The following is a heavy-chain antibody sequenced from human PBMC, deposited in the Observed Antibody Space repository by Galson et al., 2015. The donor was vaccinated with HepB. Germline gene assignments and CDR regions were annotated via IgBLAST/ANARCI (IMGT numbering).Heavy chain of an antibody. CDR3: ARVPHDYGDYEGYWFDP. CDR2: INTGNGET. D-gene: IGHD4-17*01. V-gene: IGHV1-3*04. J-gene: IGHJ5*02. Sequence: SVKVSCKASGYTFTNYAMHWVRQAPGQGLEWMGWINTGNGETKYSQMFQGRVTITRDTSASTVYMELSSLRSEDTAVYYCARVPHDYGDYEGYWFDPWGQGTLVTVSS. CDR1: GYTFTNYA.